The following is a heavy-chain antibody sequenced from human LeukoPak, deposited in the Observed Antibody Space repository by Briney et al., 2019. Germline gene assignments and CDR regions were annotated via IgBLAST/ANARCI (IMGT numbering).Heavy chain of an antibody. CDR1: GFTFSSYA. CDR3: AREPIVVVVAATPFFDY. J-gene: IGHJ4*02. CDR2: ISYDGSNK. D-gene: IGHD2-15*01. Sequence: PGGSLRLSCAASGFTFSSYAMHWVRQAPGKGLEWVAVISYDGSNKYYADSVKGRFTISRDNSKNTLYLQMNSLRAEDTAVYYCAREPIVVVVAATPFFDYWGQGTLVTVSS. V-gene: IGHV3-30-3*01.